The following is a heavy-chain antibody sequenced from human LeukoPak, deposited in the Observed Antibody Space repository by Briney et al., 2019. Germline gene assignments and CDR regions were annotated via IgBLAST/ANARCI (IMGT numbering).Heavy chain of an antibody. CDR3: ARESGNFWSGYYYGMDV. D-gene: IGHD4-23*01. Sequence: ASVKVSCKASGYTFTSYDINWVRQAPGQGLEWMGWMNPNSGNTGYAQKFQGRVTMTRNTSISTAYMELSSLRSEDTAVYYCARESGNFWSGYYYGMDVWGQGTTVTVSS. CDR2: MNPNSGNT. V-gene: IGHV1-8*01. CDR1: GYTFTSYD. J-gene: IGHJ6*02.